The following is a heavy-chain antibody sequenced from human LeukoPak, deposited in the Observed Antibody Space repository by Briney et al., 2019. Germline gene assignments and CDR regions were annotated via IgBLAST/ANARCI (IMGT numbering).Heavy chain of an antibody. CDR2: IYHAGNT. Sequence: SETLSLTCAVSGGSISSSHWWTWVRQPPGKGLEWIGEIYHAGNTNYNPSLKSRVTISVNKSKNQFSLKLTSVTAADTAVYYCATEAYYDSSGPHFDYWGQGTLVTVSS. CDR3: ATEAYYDSSGPHFDY. D-gene: IGHD3-22*01. J-gene: IGHJ4*02. CDR1: GGSISSSHW. V-gene: IGHV4-4*02.